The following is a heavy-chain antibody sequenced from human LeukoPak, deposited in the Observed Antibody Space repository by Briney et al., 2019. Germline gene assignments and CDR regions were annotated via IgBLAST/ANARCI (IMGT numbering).Heavy chain of an antibody. CDR3: ARDYCSSTSCTKSSNWFDP. V-gene: IGHV3-74*01. Sequence: GGSLRLSCAASGFTFSSYWMHWVRQAPGKGLVWVSRINTDGSSTSYADSVKGRFTISRDNAKNTLYLRMNSLRAEDTAVYYCARDYCSSTSCTKSSNWFDPWGQGTLVTVSS. J-gene: IGHJ5*02. D-gene: IGHD2-2*01. CDR2: INTDGSST. CDR1: GFTFSSYW.